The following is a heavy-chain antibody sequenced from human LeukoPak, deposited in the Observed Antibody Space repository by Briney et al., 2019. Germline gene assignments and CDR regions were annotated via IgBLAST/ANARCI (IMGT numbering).Heavy chain of an antibody. Sequence: GASVKVSCKSFGYTFTSNYMHWVRQAPGQGPEWMGVISPSGASTTYAQTFQGRVTLTRDMSTSTDYLELSSLRSEDTAVYYCARVYYSNSYDYWYFDLWGRGTLVTVSS. CDR1: GYTFTSNY. CDR2: ISPSGAST. D-gene: IGHD6-13*01. CDR3: ARVYYSNSYDYWYFDL. V-gene: IGHV1-46*01. J-gene: IGHJ2*01.